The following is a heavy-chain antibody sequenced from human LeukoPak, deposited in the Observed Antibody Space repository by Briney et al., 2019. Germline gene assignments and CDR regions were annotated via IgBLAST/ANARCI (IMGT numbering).Heavy chain of an antibody. J-gene: IGHJ4*02. Sequence: PGGSLRLSCAASGFTFSSYGMHWVRQAPGKRLEWVAVIWYGGSNKYYADSVKGRFTISRDNSKNTLYLQMNSLRAEDTAVYYCAKDRSDGYYGSGSFDYWGQGTLVTVSS. V-gene: IGHV3-30*02. D-gene: IGHD3-10*01. CDR2: IWYGGSNK. CDR1: GFTFSSYG. CDR3: AKDRSDGYYGSGSFDY.